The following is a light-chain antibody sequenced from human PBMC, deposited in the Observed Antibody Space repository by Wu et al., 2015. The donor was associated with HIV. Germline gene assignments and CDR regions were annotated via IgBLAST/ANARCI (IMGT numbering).Light chain of an antibody. V-gene: IGKV3-20*01. CDR3: QQYGYLPPWT. Sequence: EIVLTQSPGTLSLSPGEGATLSCRASQNVSNNYLVWYHQRPGQPPRLLIYGASSRATGIPDRFTGSGSGTHFTLTISRLEPEDFGVYYYQQYGYLPPWTFGQGTKVEIK. CDR1: QNVSNNY. CDR2: GAS. J-gene: IGKJ1*01.